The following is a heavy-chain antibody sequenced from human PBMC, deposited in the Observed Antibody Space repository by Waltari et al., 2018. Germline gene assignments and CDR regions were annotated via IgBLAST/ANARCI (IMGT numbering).Heavy chain of an antibody. Sequence: QVQLVQSGAEVQKPGSSVKVSCKASGGPFGSYALSGVRQAPGQGLEWMGGIIPIFGTANYAQKFQGRVTITADESTSTAYMELSSLRSEDTAVYYCARENQDKRSEFDYWGQGTLVTVSS. D-gene: IGHD6-25*01. J-gene: IGHJ4*02. V-gene: IGHV1-69*01. CDR1: GGPFGSYA. CDR3: ARENQDKRSEFDY. CDR2: IIPIFGTA.